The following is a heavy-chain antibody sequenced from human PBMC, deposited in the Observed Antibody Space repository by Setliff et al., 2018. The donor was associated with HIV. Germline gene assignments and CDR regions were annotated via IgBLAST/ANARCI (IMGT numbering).Heavy chain of an antibody. CDR2: IYYNVNN. J-gene: IGHJ4*02. CDR3: TRGGSMTTLTT. V-gene: IGHV4-59*11. Sequence: PSETLSLTCAVSGVSISSQYWSWIRQPPGKGLEWIGFIYYNVNNNYNPSLKSRVSISVDTSKNQFSLRLSSVTAADTAVYYCTRGGSMTTLTTWGQGTQVTVSS. D-gene: IGHD4-4*01. CDR1: GVSISSQY.